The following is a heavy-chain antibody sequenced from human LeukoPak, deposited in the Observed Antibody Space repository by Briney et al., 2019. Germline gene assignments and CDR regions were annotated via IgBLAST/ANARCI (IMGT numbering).Heavy chain of an antibody. CDR1: GFTFRNYG. J-gene: IGHJ2*01. V-gene: IGHV3-33*01. CDR3: ARGSGTTDWYFDL. D-gene: IGHD1-7*01. CDR2: IWYDGSNK. Sequence: PGGSLRLSCTASGFTFRNYGMDWVRQAPGKGLEWVAIIWYDGSNKYSADSVKGRFTISRDNSKNTLYLQMNSLRAEDTAVYYCARGSGTTDWYFDLWGRGTLVTVSS.